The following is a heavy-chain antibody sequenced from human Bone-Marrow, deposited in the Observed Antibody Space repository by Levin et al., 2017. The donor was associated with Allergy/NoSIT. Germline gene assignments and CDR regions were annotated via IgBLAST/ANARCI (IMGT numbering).Heavy chain of an antibody. D-gene: IGHD3-22*01. V-gene: IGHV3-23*01. CDR3: AKDRYYYDSSGYYSVGRAFDY. Sequence: GESLKISCAASGFSFSTYAMSWVRQAPGKGLEWVSGISGSGGSTYYADSVKGRFTISRDNSKNTLYLKMNSLRAEDTAVYYCAKDRYYYDSSGYYSVGRAFDYWGQGTLVTVSS. J-gene: IGHJ4*02. CDR2: ISGSGGST. CDR1: GFSFSTYA.